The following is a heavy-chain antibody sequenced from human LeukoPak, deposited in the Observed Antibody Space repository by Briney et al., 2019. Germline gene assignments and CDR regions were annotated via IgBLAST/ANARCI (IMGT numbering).Heavy chain of an antibody. J-gene: IGHJ4*02. V-gene: IGHV1-69*13. CDR3: ASRVGAAPTYYFDY. CDR2: IIPIFDTA. D-gene: IGHD1-26*01. Sequence: ASVKVSFKASGGTFNSYTISWVRQAPGQGLEWMGGIIPIFDTANYAQKFQGRVTVTADESTSTAYMELSSLRSEDTAVYYCASRVGAAPTYYFDYWGQGTLVTVFS. CDR1: GGTFNSYT.